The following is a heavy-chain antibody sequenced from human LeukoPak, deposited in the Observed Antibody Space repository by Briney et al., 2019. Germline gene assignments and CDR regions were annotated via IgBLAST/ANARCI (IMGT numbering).Heavy chain of an antibody. J-gene: IGHJ3*02. CDR2: INPSGGST. V-gene: IGHV1-46*01. D-gene: IGHD3-22*01. Sequence: ASVKVSCKASGYTFTSYYMHWVRQAPGQGLEWMGIINPSGGSTSYAQKFQGRVTMTRDTSTSTVYMELSSLRSEDTAVYYCARVKPNYYDSSAYGTFDIWGQGTTVTVSS. CDR3: ARVKPNYYDSSAYGTFDI. CDR1: GYTFTSYY.